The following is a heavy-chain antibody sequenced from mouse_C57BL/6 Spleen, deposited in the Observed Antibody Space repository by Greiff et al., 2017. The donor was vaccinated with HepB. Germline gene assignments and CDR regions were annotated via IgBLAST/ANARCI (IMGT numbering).Heavy chain of an antibody. D-gene: IGHD1-1*01. J-gene: IGHJ2*01. CDR2: IDPSDSYT. CDR3: ARKPPLLRYYFDY. CDR1: GYTFTSYW. V-gene: IGHV1-50*01. Sequence: QVQLQQPGAELVKPGASVKLSCKASGYTFTSYWMQWVKLRPGQGLEWIGEIDPSDSYTNYNQKFKGKATLTVDTSSSTAYMQLSSLTSEDSAVYYCARKPPLLRYYFDYWGQGTTLTVSS.